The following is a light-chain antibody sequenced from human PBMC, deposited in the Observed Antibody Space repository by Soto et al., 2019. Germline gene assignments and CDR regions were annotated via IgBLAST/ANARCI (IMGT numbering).Light chain of an antibody. J-gene: IGKJ2*01. Sequence: EIVLTQSPGTLSLSPGERATLSCRASQSVSSSYLAWYQQKPGQAPRLLIYGASSRATGIPERFSGSGSGTDFTLTISRLEPEDFAVYYCQQGSTFGQGTKLDIK. CDR3: QQGST. V-gene: IGKV3-20*01. CDR2: GAS. CDR1: QSVSSSY.